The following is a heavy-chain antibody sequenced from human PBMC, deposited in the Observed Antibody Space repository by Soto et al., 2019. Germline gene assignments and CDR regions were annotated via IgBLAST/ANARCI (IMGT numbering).Heavy chain of an antibody. V-gene: IGHV4-39*01. CDR2: IYYSGST. D-gene: IGHD5-18*01. CDR1: GGSISSSSYY. Sequence: QLQLQESGPGLVKPSETLSLTCTVSGGSISSSSYYWGWIRQPPGKGLEWIGSIYYSGSTYYNPSLKSRVTISVDTSKNQFSLKLSSVTAADTAVYYCARHEGGGIQLWIYHFDYWGQGTLVTVSS. CDR3: ARHEGGGIQLWIYHFDY. J-gene: IGHJ4*02.